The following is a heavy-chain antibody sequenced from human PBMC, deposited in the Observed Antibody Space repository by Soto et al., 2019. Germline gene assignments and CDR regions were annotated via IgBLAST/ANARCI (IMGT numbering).Heavy chain of an antibody. CDR3: AYPDWAPSGTRYYFDY. D-gene: IGHD6-13*01. CDR2: IYWDDDK. J-gene: IGHJ4*02. CDR1: GFSFTTDGMG. Sequence: QITLKESGPTLVKPTQTLTLTCTFSGFSFTTDGMGVGWIRQPPRKALESLALIYWDDDKRYSPSLKSRLTITKDASRNQVVLTMTNMYPADTATCYCAYPDWAPSGTRYYFDYLGQGTLVTVSP. V-gene: IGHV2-5*02.